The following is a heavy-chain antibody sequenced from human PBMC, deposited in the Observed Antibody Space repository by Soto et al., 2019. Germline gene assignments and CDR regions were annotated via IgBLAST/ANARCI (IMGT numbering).Heavy chain of an antibody. CDR2: ISYDGSTK. CDR1: GFTFSSYG. Sequence: QVQLVESGGGVVQPGRSLRLSCAASGFTFSSYGMHWVRQAPGKGLEWVAVISYDGSTKYYADSVKGRFTISRDNSKNTLYLQMNSLRAEDTAVYYCAKSPGGYYSFDIWGQGTMVTVSS. D-gene: IGHD3-3*01. V-gene: IGHV3-30*18. J-gene: IGHJ3*02. CDR3: AKSPGGYYSFDI.